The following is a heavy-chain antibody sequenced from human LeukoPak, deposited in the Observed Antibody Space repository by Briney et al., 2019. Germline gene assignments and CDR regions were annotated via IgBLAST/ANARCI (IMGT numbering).Heavy chain of an antibody. CDR1: GFTFSSYA. CDR2: ISGSGGRT. D-gene: IGHD2-2*01. Sequence: GSLRLSCAASGFTFSSYAMSWVRQAPGKGLEGVSAISGSGGRTYYADSVKGRFTISRNNSKNTLYLQMNSLRAEDTAVYYCATFKVIVVVPAARHNWFDPWGQGTLVTVSS. V-gene: IGHV3-23*01. CDR3: ATFKVIVVVPAARHNWFDP. J-gene: IGHJ5*02.